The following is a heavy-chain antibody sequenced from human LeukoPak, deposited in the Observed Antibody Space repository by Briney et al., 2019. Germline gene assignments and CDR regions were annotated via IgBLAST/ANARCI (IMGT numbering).Heavy chain of an antibody. CDR2: IYHSGST. V-gene: IGHV4-30-2*01. CDR3: AREVRHCSGGSCQNWFDP. D-gene: IGHD2-15*01. CDR1: GVSISSGGYS. Sequence: SGTLSLTCAVSGVSISSGGYSWSWLWQPPGKGLEWIGYIYHSGSTYYNPSLKSRVTISVDRSKNQFSLKLSSVTAADTAVYYCAREVRHCSGGSCQNWFDPWGQGTLVTVSS. J-gene: IGHJ5*02.